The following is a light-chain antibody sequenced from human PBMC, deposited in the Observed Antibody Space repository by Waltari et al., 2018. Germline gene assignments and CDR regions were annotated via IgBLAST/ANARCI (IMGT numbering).Light chain of an antibody. CDR1: QSVTNNY. Sequence: EIVLTQSPGTLSLSPGGRATLPGRASQSVTNNYLAWYQQKPGQAPRLIMFGASTRATGIPDRFSGSGSGTDFTLTISRLEPEDFAVYYCQKYGTSPRTFGQGTKVEIK. CDR3: QKYGTSPRT. V-gene: IGKV3-20*01. J-gene: IGKJ1*01. CDR2: GAS.